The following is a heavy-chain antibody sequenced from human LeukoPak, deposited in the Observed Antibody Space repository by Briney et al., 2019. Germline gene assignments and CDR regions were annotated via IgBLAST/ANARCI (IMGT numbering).Heavy chain of an antibody. D-gene: IGHD5-12*01. CDR3: AKDSNTGGYSFGS. V-gene: IGHV3-43*01. Sequence: GGSLRLSCAASGFTFSSYSMNWVRQAPGKGLEWVSLISWDGGITYYADSVRGRFTISRDNGKNSLSLEMNSLRTEDTALYYCAKDSNTGGYSFGSWGQGTLVTVTS. J-gene: IGHJ4*02. CDR1: GFTFSSYS. CDR2: ISWDGGIT.